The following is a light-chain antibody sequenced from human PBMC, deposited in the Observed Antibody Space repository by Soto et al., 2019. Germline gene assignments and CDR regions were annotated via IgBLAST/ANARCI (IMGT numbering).Light chain of an antibody. CDR1: QSVSSN. V-gene: IGKV3-15*01. J-gene: IGKJ1*01. CDR3: QQYNNWTGT. CDR2: GAS. Sequence: EIXMTQFPATLSVSPGERATLSCRASQSVSSNLAWYQQKPGQAPRLLIYGASTRATGIPARFSGSGSGTEFTLTISSLQSEDFAVYYCQQYNNWTGTFGQGTKVDIK.